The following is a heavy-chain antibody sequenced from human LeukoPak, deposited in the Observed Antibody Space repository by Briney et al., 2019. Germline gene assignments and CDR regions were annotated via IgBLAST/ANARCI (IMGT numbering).Heavy chain of an antibody. CDR1: GFTFSSYS. D-gene: IGHD6-19*01. CDR2: ISSSSSYI. Sequence: PGGSLRLSCAASGFTFSSYSMTWVRQAPGKGLEWVSSISSSSSYIYYADSVKGRFTISRDNAKNSLYLQMNSLRAEDTAVYYCARAFSSGWHFDYWGQGTLVTVSS. CDR3: ARAFSSGWHFDY. J-gene: IGHJ4*02. V-gene: IGHV3-21*01.